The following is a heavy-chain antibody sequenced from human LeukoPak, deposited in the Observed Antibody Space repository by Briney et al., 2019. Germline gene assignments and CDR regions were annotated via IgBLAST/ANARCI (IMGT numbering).Heavy chain of an antibody. J-gene: IGHJ6*03. CDR2: IYTSGST. Sequence: PSETLSLTCTVSGGSISSGSYYWSWIRQPAGKGLEWIGRIYTSGSTNYNPSLKSRVTISVDTSKNQFSLKLSSVTAADTAVYYCARDFYGSGSLGRDMDVWGKGTTVTVSS. CDR1: GGSISSGSYY. CDR3: ARDFYGSGSLGRDMDV. D-gene: IGHD3-10*01. V-gene: IGHV4-61*02.